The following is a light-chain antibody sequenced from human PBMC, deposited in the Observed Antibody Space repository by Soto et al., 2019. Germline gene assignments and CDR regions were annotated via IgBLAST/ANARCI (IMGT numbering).Light chain of an antibody. V-gene: IGLV2-14*01. Sequence: QSALTQPASVSGSPGQSITISCTGTSSDVGGYNYVSWYQQHPGKAPKLMIYDVSNRPSGVSNRFSGSKSGNTASLTISGLQAEDEADYYCSSYTSRSTLVFGEGTKLTVL. CDR1: SSDVGGYNY. CDR2: DVS. J-gene: IGLJ2*01. CDR3: SSYTSRSTLV.